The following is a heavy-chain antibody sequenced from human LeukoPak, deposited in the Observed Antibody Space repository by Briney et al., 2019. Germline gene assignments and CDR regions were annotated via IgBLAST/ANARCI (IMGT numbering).Heavy chain of an antibody. J-gene: IGHJ6*02. D-gene: IGHD3-10*01. CDR3: AKDREVTMVRGVIMDV. V-gene: IGHV3-23*01. CDR2: ISGSGGST. CDR1: GFTFSSYA. Sequence: PGRSLRLSCAASGFTFSSYAMSWVRQAPGKGLEWVSAISGSGGSTYYADSVKGRFTISRDNSKNTLYLQMNSLRAEDTAVYYCAKDREVTMVRGVIMDVWGQGTTVTVSS.